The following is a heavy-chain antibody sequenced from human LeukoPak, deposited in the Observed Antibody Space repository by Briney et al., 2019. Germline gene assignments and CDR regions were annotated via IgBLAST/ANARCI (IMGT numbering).Heavy chain of an antibody. CDR2: ISGSGGST. CDR1: GFTFSSYA. D-gene: IGHD3-10*01. V-gene: IGHV3-23*01. Sequence: PGGSLRLSCAASGFTFSSYAMSWVRQAPGKGLEWVSAISGSGGSTYYAGSVKGRFTISRDNSKNTLYLQMNSLRAEDTAVYYCAKDSYGSGSYRNIYWGQGTLVTVSS. J-gene: IGHJ4*02. CDR3: AKDSYGSGSYRNIY.